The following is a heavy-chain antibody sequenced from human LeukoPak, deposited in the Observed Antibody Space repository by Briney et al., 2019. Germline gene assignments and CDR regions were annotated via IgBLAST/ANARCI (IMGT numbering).Heavy chain of an antibody. Sequence: PETLSVTCTVSGGSISTHYWSWIGQPPGKRLHWIGYVFSGGDLTYNSSLRSRVTISLDASKSQFSLKLSSVTTADTAVYYCARHRGYSNWFDPWGQGILVTVSS. CDR2: VFSGGDL. CDR3: ARHRGYSNWFDP. V-gene: IGHV4-59*08. D-gene: IGHD3-10*01. CDR1: GGSISTHY. J-gene: IGHJ5*02.